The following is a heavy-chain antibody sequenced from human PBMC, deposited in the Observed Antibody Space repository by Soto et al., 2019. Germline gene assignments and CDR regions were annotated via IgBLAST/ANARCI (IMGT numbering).Heavy chain of an antibody. J-gene: IGHJ5*02. D-gene: IGHD2-2*01. CDR1: GGSISSSSYY. Sequence: SETLSLTCTVSGGSISSSSYYWGWIRQPPGKGLEWIGSIYYSGSTYYNPSLKSRVTISVDTSKNQFSLKLSSVTAADTAVYYCARHFSYQLLIVGWFDPWGQGTLATVSS. CDR3: ARHFSYQLLIVGWFDP. CDR2: IYYSGST. V-gene: IGHV4-39*01.